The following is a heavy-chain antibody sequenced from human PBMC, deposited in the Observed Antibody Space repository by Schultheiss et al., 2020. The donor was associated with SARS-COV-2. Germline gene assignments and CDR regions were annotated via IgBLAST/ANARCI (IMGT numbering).Heavy chain of an antibody. CDR2: ISSSGSTI. Sequence: GGSLRLSCTASGFTFGDYAMSWIRQAPGKGLEWVSYISSSGSTIYYADSVKGRFTISRDNAKNSLYLQMNSLRPEDMALYYCAKGSTATYSYYYMDLWGRGTTVTVSS. CDR1: GFTFGDYA. V-gene: IGHV3-11*01. D-gene: IGHD5/OR15-5a*01. J-gene: IGHJ6*03. CDR3: AKGSTATYSYYYMDL.